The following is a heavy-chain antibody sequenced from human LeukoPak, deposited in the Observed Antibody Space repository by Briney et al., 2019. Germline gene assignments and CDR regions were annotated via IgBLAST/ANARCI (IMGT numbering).Heavy chain of an antibody. J-gene: IGHJ4*02. D-gene: IGHD4-17*01. CDR3: TRGSYGDYDY. Sequence: GGSLRLSCAASGFTFSIYTMNWVRQAPGKGLEWVSSISVNSDHKPYADSVKGRFTISRDNAKNSLYLQMNSLGVDDTAVYYCTRGSYGDYDYWGQGSLVAVSS. CDR1: GFTFSIYT. V-gene: IGHV3-21*01. CDR2: ISVNSDHK.